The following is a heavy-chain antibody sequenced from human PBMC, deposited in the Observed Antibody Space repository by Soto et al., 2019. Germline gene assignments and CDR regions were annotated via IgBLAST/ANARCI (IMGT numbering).Heavy chain of an antibody. CDR1: GFTFSSYA. V-gene: IGHV3-30-3*01. CDR2: ISYDGSNK. D-gene: IGHD1-1*01. CDR3: AREEGTDY. J-gene: IGHJ4*02. Sequence: QVQLVESGGGVVQPGRSLRLSCAASGFTFSSYAMHWVRQAPGKGLEWVAVISYDGSNKYYADSVKGRFTISRDNSKNTLYLQMNSLRAEDTAVYYCAREEGTDYWGQGTLVTVSS.